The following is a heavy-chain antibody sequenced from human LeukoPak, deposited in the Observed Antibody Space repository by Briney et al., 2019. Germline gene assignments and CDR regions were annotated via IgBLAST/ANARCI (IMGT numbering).Heavy chain of an antibody. J-gene: IGHJ5*02. D-gene: IGHD3-16*02. CDR3: ARNRDVITTILNNWFDP. CDR2: IIPIFGTA. V-gene: IGHV1-69*06. Sequence: ASVKVSCKASGGTFSSYAISWVRQAPGQGLEWMGGIIPIFGTANYAQKFQGRVTITADKSTSTAYMELSSLRSEDTAVYYCARNRDVITTILNNWFDPWGQGTLVTVSS. CDR1: GGTFSSYA.